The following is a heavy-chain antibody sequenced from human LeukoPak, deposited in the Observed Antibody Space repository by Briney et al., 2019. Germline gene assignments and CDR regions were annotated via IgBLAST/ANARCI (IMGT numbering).Heavy chain of an antibody. D-gene: IGHD3-3*01. CDR2: ISGSGGST. Sequence: PGGSLRLSCAASGFAFNNYVINGVRQAPGKGLEWVSGISGSGGSTYYAASVRGRFIISRDSSKNTIFLQMSSLRAEDTAAYYCARGPNSDFWSGYSHYMDVWGKGTTAFVSS. J-gene: IGHJ6*03. CDR1: GFAFNNYV. CDR3: ARGPNSDFWSGYSHYMDV. V-gene: IGHV3-23*01.